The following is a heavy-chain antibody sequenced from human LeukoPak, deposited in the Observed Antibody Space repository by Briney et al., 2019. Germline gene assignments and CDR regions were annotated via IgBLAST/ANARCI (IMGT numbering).Heavy chain of an antibody. V-gene: IGHV3-30*03. CDR1: GFTFSSYG. J-gene: IGHJ4*02. CDR3: ARTNYDILTGYSSPFDY. Sequence: RSLRLSCAASGFTFSSYGMHWVRQAPGKGLEWVAVISYDGSNKYYADSVKGRFTISRDNAKNSLYLQMNSLRAEDTAVYYCARTNYDILTGYSSPFDYWGQGTLVTVSS. CDR2: ISYDGSNK. D-gene: IGHD3-9*01.